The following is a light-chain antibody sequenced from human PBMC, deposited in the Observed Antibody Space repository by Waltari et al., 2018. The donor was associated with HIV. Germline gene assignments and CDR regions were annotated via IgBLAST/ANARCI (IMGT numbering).Light chain of an antibody. V-gene: IGLV3-1*01. Sequence: SYDLPHPPSVSVAPGQPVIVTCSGVILGARLVCCYEKKPGHSPLFLIYAARKRPSGIPDRFAASNSGNTTTLAISEAQAMDEAVYYCQTWDNNAGVFGGGTKLTVL. CDR3: QTWDNNAGV. CDR2: AAR. CDR1: ILGARL. J-gene: IGLJ2*01.